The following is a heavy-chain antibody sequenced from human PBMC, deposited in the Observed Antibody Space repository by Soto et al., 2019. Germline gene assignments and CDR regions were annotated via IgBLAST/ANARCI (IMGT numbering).Heavy chain of an antibody. Sequence: QVQLVESGGGVVQPGRSLRLSCAASGFTFSSYGMHWVRQAPGKGLEWVAVISYDGSNKYYADSVKGRFTISRDNSKNTLYRQRNSLGGEDTAVYYCAKDGRQQLTRDWFDPWGQGALVTVSS. V-gene: IGHV3-30*18. D-gene: IGHD6-13*01. CDR1: GFTFSSYG. CDR2: ISYDGSNK. CDR3: AKDGRQQLTRDWFDP. J-gene: IGHJ5*02.